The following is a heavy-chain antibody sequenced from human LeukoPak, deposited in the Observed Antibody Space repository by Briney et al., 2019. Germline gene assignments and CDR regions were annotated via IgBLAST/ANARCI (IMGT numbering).Heavy chain of an antibody. V-gene: IGHV5-51*01. D-gene: IGHD2-2*02. J-gene: IGHJ5*02. Sequence: GESLKISCKGSGYSFPNYWIGWVRQMPGKGLEWMGIIYPGDSHTRYSPSFQDQVTISVDKSIITAYLQWSSLKASDTAMYYCARGPYAYTSSATLGSYNWFDPWGQGSLVTVSS. CDR3: ARGPYAYTSSATLGSYNWFDP. CDR2: IYPGDSHT. CDR1: GYSFPNYW.